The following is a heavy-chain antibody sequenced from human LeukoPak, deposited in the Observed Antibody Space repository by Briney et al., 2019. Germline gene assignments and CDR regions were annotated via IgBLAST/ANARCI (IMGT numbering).Heavy chain of an antibody. V-gene: IGHV4-34*01. J-gene: IGHJ5*02. CDR3: ARALRYCRSTSCYGRFDP. Sequence: SETLSLTCAAYGGSFSGYYWSWIRQPPGKGLEWIGEINHSGSTNYNPSLKSRVTISVDTSKNQFSLKLSSVTAADTAVYYCARALRYCRSTSCYGRFDPWGQGTLVTVSS. CDR1: GGSFSGYY. CDR2: INHSGST. D-gene: IGHD2-2*01.